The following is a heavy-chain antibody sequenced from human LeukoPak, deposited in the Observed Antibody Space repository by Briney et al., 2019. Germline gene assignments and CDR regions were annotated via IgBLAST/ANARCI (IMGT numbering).Heavy chain of an antibody. CDR2: MRGNGGST. J-gene: IGHJ3*02. CDR3: AKSITAAGTYAFDI. CDR1: GFTFSSYA. V-gene: IGHV3-23*01. Sequence: GGSLRLSCAASGFTFSSYAMSWVCQAPGKGLEWVSAMRGNGGSTEYVDSVRGRFIISRDNSRNTLYLQMNSLRAEDTAVYYCAKSITAAGTYAFDIWGQGTVVTVSS. D-gene: IGHD6-13*01.